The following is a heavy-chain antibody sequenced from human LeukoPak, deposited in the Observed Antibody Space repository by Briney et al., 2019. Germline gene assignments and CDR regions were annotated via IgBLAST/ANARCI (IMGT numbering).Heavy chain of an antibody. V-gene: IGHV4-59*01. J-gene: IGHJ2*01. D-gene: IGHD3-22*01. CDR2: IYYSGST. CDR3: ARDSDSSGYYGRYFWYFDL. Sequence: SETLSLTCTVSGGSISSYYWSWIRQPPGKGLEWIGYIYYSGSTNYNPSLKSRVTISVDTSKNQFSLKLSSVTAADTAVYYCARDSDSSGYYGRYFWYFDLWGRGTLVTVSS. CDR1: GGSISSYY.